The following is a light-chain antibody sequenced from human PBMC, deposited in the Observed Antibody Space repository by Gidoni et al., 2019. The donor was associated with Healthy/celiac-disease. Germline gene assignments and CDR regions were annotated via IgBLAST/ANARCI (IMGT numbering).Light chain of an antibody. CDR3: QQYDNWPPT. J-gene: IGKJ1*01. CDR1: QSVSSN. V-gene: IGKV3-15*01. CDR2: GAS. Sequence: EIVMTQSPATLSVSPGERATLSCRASQSVSSNLAWYQLKPGQAPRLLIYGASTRATGIPARFSGSGSGTEFTLTISSLQSEDFAVYSCQQYDNWPPTFGQGTKVEIK.